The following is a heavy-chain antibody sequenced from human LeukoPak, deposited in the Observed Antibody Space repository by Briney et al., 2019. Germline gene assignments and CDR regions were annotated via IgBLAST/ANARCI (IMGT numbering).Heavy chain of an antibody. V-gene: IGHV7-4-1*02. D-gene: IGHD5-18*01. CDR1: GYTFTSYA. Sequence: GASVKVSCTASGYTFTSYAMNWVRHAPGQGLEWMGWINTNTGNPTYAQGFTGRFVFSLDTSVSTPYLQISSLKAEDTAVYYCARPASEQLWHQPSNYWGQGTLVTVSS. CDR3: ARPASEQLWHQPSNY. J-gene: IGHJ4*02. CDR2: INTNTGNP.